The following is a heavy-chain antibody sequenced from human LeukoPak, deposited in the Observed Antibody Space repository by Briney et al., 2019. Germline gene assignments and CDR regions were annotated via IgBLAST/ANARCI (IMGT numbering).Heavy chain of an antibody. CDR3: ARGQGYAWYYYYYMDV. V-gene: IGHV1-8*01. CDR1: GYTFTSYD. Sequence: GASVKASCKASGYTFTSYDINWVRQATGQGLEWMGWMNPNSGNTGYAQKFQGRVTMTRNTSISTAYMELSSLRSEDTAVYYCARGQGYAWYYYYYMDVWGKGTTVTVSS. J-gene: IGHJ6*03. CDR2: MNPNSGNT. D-gene: IGHD5-12*01.